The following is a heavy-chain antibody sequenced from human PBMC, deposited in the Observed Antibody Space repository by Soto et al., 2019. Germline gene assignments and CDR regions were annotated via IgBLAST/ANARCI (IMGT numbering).Heavy chain of an antibody. D-gene: IGHD5-12*01. J-gene: IGHJ5*02. CDR3: ARENLGGYEQYWFDP. CDR1: GDSISRGDYY. Sequence: QVQLQESGPGLVKPSQTLSLTCTVSGDSISRGDYYWSWIRQAPGKGLEWIGVIYYSGSTYYNLSLKSRVTISVDTSKNQFSLKLNSVTATDTAVYYCARENLGGYEQYWFDPWGQGTLVIVSS. V-gene: IGHV4-30-4*01. CDR2: IYYSGST.